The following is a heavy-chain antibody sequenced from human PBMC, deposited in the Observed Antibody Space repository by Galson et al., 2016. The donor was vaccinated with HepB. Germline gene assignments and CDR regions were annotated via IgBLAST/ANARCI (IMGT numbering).Heavy chain of an antibody. CDR2: IYPGDSDT. D-gene: IGHD3/OR15-3a*01. CDR3: ARHKRPPNDFWTGYVDYGMDV. CDR1: GYTFTKYW. J-gene: IGHJ6*02. Sequence: QSGAEVKTSGESLKISCKGSGYTFTKYWIAWVRQMPGRGLEWMGIIYPGDSDTRYSPSFQGQVTISADKSSNIAYLQWSSLKASDTAMYYCARHKRPPNDFWTGYVDYGMDVWGQGTTVTVSS. V-gene: IGHV5-51*01.